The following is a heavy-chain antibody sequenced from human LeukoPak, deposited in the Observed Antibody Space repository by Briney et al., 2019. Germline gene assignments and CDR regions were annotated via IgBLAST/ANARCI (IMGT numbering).Heavy chain of an antibody. Sequence: PGGSLRLSCAASGFTFDDYAMHWVRQAPGKGLEWVSGISWNSGSIGYADSVKGRFTISRDNAKNSLYLQMNSLRAEDTAVYYCARDQGIAVAERYYGMDVWGQGTLVTVSS. CDR3: ARDQGIAVAERYYGMDV. J-gene: IGHJ6*02. D-gene: IGHD6-19*01. CDR1: GFTFDDYA. V-gene: IGHV3-9*01. CDR2: ISWNSGSI.